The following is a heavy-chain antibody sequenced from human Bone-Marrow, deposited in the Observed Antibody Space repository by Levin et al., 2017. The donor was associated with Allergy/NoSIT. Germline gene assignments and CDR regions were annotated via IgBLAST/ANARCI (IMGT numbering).Heavy chain of an antibody. Sequence: SETLSLTCTVSGGSISGSTYYWGWIRQPPGKGLEWIGSIYYSGSTYYNPSLKSRVTISVDTSKNQFSLKLSSVTAADTAVYYCFPSLRADSDWGQGTLVAVSS. J-gene: IGHJ4*02. D-gene: IGHD2-2*01. CDR2: IYYSGST. CDR3: FPSLRADSD. CDR1: GGSISGSTYY. V-gene: IGHV4-39*01.